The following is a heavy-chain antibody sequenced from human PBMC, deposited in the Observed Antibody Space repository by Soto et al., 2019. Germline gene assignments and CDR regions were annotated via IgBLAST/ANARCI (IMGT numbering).Heavy chain of an antibody. CDR3: ARHWNSSSWYYYYGMGV. CDR2: IYYSGST. D-gene: IGHD6-6*01. J-gene: IGHJ6*02. Sequence: SETLSLTCTVSGGSISSSSYYWGWIRQPPGKGLEWIGSIYYSGSTYYNPSLKSRATISVDTSKNQFSLKLSSVTAADTAVYYCARHWNSSSWYYYYGMGVWGQGTTVTVSS. V-gene: IGHV4-39*01. CDR1: GGSISSSSYY.